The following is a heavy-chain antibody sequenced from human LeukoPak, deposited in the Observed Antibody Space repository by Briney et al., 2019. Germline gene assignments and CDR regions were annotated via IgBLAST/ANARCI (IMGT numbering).Heavy chain of an antibody. V-gene: IGHV3-30-3*01. CDR3: ARGPGYSSGWADY. Sequence: GGSLRLSCAASGFTFSSYAMHWVRQARGKGLKWVAVISYDGSNKYYADSVKGRFTISRDNYKNTLYLKMNRLRAEDTAVFYCARGPGYSSGWADYWGQGTLVTVSS. CDR2: ISYDGSNK. CDR1: GFTFSSYA. J-gene: IGHJ4*02. D-gene: IGHD6-19*01.